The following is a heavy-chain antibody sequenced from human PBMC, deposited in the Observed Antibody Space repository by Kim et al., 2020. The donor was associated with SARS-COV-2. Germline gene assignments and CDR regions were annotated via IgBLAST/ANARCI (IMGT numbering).Heavy chain of an antibody. D-gene: IGHD4-17*01. CDR3: ARDVDYGDYYYGMDV. J-gene: IGHJ6*02. CDR2: INPNSGGT. V-gene: IGHV1-2*04. Sequence: ASVMVSCKASGYTFTGYYMHWVRQAPGQGLEWMGWINPNSGGTNYAQKFQGWVTMTRDTSISTAYMELSRLRSDDTAVYYCARDVDYGDYYYGMDVWGQGTTVTVSS. CDR1: GYTFTGYY.